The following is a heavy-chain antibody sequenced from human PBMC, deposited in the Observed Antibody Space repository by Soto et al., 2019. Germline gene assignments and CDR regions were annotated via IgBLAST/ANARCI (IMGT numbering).Heavy chain of an antibody. Sequence: SETLSLTCAVYGGSFSGYYWSWIRQPPGKGLEWIGEINHSGSTNYNPSLKSRVTISVDTSKNQFSLKLSPVTAADTAVYYCARGGRGIAARPFDYWGQGTLVTVSS. J-gene: IGHJ4*02. CDR2: INHSGST. V-gene: IGHV4-34*01. CDR1: GGSFSGYY. CDR3: ARGGRGIAARPFDY. D-gene: IGHD6-6*01.